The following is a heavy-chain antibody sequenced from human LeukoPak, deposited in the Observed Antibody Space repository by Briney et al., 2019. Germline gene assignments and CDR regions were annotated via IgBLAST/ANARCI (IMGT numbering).Heavy chain of an antibody. CDR3: ARDQVTIFGVVTGRPYYFDY. V-gene: IGHV3-21*01. CDR1: GFTFSSYS. J-gene: IGHJ4*02. Sequence: GGSLRLSCAASGFTFSSYSMNWVRQAPGKGLEWVSSISSSSSYIYYAGSVKGRFTISRDNAKNSLYLQMNSLRAEDTAVYYCARDQVTIFGVVTGRPYYFDYWGQGTLVTVSS. CDR2: ISSSSSYI. D-gene: IGHD3-3*01.